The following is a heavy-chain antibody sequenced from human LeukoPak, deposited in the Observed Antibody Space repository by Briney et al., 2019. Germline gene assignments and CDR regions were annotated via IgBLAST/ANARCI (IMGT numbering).Heavy chain of an antibody. V-gene: IGHV3-23*01. CDR2: ISGSGGST. Sequence: GGSLRLSCAASGFTFSSYAMSWVRQAPGKGLEWVSAISGSGGSTYYADSVKGRFTISRDNSKNTLYLQMNSLRAEGTAVYYCARDPSDTAMTTFDYWGQGTLVTVSS. J-gene: IGHJ4*02. CDR1: GFTFSSYA. D-gene: IGHD5-18*01. CDR3: ARDPSDTAMTTFDY.